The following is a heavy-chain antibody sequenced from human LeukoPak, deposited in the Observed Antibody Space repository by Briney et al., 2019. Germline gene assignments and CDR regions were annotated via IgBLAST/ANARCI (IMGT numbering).Heavy chain of an antibody. CDR3: ARESSYGYWFDP. V-gene: IGHV3-48*01. J-gene: IGHJ5*02. CDR2: ITSSSSTI. Sequence: PGGSLRLSCAASGFTFATYTMNWVRQAPGRGLEWVSYITSSSSTIQYADSVKGRFTISRDNAKNSLYLQMNSLRAEDTAVYYCARESSYGYWFDPWGQGTLVTVSS. CDR1: GFTFATYT. D-gene: IGHD5-18*01.